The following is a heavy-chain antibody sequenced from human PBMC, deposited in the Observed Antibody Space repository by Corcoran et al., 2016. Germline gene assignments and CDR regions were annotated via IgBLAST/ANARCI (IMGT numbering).Heavy chain of an antibody. J-gene: IGHJ4*02. CDR3: AGWPWGGYSYGYDY. V-gene: IGHV4-34*01. CDR2: INHSGST. CDR1: GGSFSGYY. Sequence: QVQLQQWGAGLLKPSETLSLTCAVYGGSFSGYYWSWIRQPPGKGLEWIGEINHSGSTNYNPSLKSRVTISVDTSKNQFSLKLSSVTAADTAVYYCAGWPWGGYSYGYDYWGQGTLVTVSS. D-gene: IGHD5-18*01.